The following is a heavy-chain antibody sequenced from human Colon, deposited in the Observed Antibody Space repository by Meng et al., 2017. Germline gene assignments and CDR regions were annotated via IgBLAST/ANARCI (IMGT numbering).Heavy chain of an antibody. D-gene: IGHD1/OR15-1a*01. CDR3: VRSRAWVRTGFDP. CDR1: GDYIGTGAYY. CDR2: IGHSGFT. Sequence: QPQLQESGPGLVKPSAALSLTCGVSGDYIGTGAYYWGWIRQAPGKGLEWIGSIGHSGFTYYTPSLESRVTVSVDTSRSQFSLELTSVTAADTAVYYCVRSRAWVRTGFDPWGQGTLVTVSS. V-gene: IGHV4-39*01. J-gene: IGHJ5*02.